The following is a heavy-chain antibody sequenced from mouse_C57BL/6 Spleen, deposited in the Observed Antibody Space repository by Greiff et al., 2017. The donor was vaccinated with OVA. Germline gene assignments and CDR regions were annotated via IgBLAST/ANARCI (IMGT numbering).Heavy chain of an antibody. CDR1: GYTFPDYE. Sequence: VKLMASGAELVRPGASVTLSCKASGYTFPDYEMHWVKQTPVHGLEWIGAIDPETGGTAYNQKFKGKAILTADKSSSTAYMELRSLTSEDSAVYYCTRDNWDNYWGQGTTLTVSS. V-gene: IGHV1-15*01. D-gene: IGHD4-1*01. CDR2: IDPETGGT. CDR3: TRDNWDNY. J-gene: IGHJ2*01.